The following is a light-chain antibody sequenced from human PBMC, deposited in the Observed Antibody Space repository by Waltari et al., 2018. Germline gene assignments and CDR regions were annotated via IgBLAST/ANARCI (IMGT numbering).Light chain of an antibody. Sequence: DIQMTQSPSSLSASVGDRVTITCRASQTISKYLNWYQQKPGKAPKSLIYEASNLQDGVPSRFSGSGYATEFTLTISRLQSDDFATYFCQQSYCTPFTFGEGTKVEI. CDR2: EAS. J-gene: IGKJ4*01. CDR3: QQSYCTPFT. V-gene: IGKV1-39*01. CDR1: QTISKY.